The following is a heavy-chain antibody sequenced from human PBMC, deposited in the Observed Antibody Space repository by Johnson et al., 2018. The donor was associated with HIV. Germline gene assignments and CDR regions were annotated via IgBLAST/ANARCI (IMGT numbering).Heavy chain of an antibody. J-gene: IGHJ3*02. Sequence: LVESGGGLVQPGGSLRLSCAASGFTISSNYMSWVRQAPGKGLEWVSLIYSGGSTYYADSVKGRFTISRDNSKNTLYLQMNSLRAEDTAVYYCATYYYDSSGYSYAFDIWGQGTMVTVSS. V-gene: IGHV3-66*01. CDR1: GFTISSNY. CDR2: IYSGGST. D-gene: IGHD3-22*01. CDR3: ATYYYDSSGYSYAFDI.